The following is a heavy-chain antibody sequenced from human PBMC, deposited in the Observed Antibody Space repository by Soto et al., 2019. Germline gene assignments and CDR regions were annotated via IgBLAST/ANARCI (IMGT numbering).Heavy chain of an antibody. CDR1: GYTFTNYY. D-gene: IGHD2-21*02. V-gene: IGHV1-46*01. Sequence: QVQLVQSGAEVKKPGASVKVSCKASGYTFTNYYMHWVRQAPGQGLEWMGVINPSGGSTDYAQKFQGRVTMTRDTSTTTVYMELGRLRFEDTTVYYCARDLHCGGDCYSTHETNWFDPWGQGTLVTVSS. J-gene: IGHJ5*02. CDR2: INPSGGST. CDR3: ARDLHCGGDCYSTHETNWFDP.